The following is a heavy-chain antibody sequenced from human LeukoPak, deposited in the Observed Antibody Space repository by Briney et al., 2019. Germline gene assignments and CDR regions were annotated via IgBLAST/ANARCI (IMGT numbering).Heavy chain of an antibody. CDR3: ASGEQWLEEGGGYFDY. CDR2: IKQDGSEK. J-gene: IGHJ4*02. Sequence: PGGSLRLSCAASGFTFSSYWMSWVRQAPGKGLEWVANIKQDGSEKHYVDSVKGRFTISRDNAKNSLYLQMNSLRAEDTAVYYCASGEQWLEEGGGYFDYWGQGTLVTVSS. CDR1: GFTFSSYW. D-gene: IGHD6-19*01. V-gene: IGHV3-7*01.